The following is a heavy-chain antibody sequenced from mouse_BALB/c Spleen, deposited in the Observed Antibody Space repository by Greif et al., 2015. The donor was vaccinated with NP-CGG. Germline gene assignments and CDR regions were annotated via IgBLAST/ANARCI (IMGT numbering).Heavy chain of an antibody. CDR1: GYTFTDYE. CDR3: ARGDDYGEAY. J-gene: IGHJ3*01. D-gene: IGHD2-4*01. Sequence: QVHVKQSGAELVRPGASVTLSCKASGYTFTDYEMHWVKQTPVHGLEWIGAIDPETGGTAYNQKFKGKATLTADKSSSTAYMELRSVTSEDAAVYCCARGDDYGEAYWGQGTLVSVSA. CDR2: IDPETGGT. V-gene: IGHV1-15*01.